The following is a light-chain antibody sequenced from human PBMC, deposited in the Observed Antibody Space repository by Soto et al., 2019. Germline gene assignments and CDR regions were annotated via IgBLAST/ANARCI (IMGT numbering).Light chain of an antibody. Sequence: EILMTQSPDTLSVSPGERVTLSCRASRTVSNRLAWYQHKPGQAPRLLISGASTGATGIPARFSGSGSGTEFTLTISSLQSEDFAVYYCQQYNNWPTWTFGQGTKVDTK. CDR1: RTVSNR. CDR3: QQYNNWPTWT. J-gene: IGKJ1*01. CDR2: GAS. V-gene: IGKV3-15*01.